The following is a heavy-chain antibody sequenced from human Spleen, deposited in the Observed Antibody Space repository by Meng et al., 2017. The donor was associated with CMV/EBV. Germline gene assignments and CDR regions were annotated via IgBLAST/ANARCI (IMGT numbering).Heavy chain of an antibody. CDR1: GGSISSGGYY. J-gene: IGHJ4*02. Sequence: VSGGSISSGGYYWSWIRQHPGKSLEWIGYIYSSGSNYYNPSLKSRVTISVDTSKNQFSLKLSSVTAADTAVYYCARVLDTAMAYFDYWGQGTLVTVSS. D-gene: IGHD5-18*01. CDR3: ARVLDTAMAYFDY. V-gene: IGHV4-31*02. CDR2: IYSSGSN.